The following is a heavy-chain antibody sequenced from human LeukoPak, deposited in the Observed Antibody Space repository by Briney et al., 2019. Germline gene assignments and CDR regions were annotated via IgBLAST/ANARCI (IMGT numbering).Heavy chain of an antibody. J-gene: IGHJ5*02. Sequence: GGSLRPSCAASGFTLSSYAISWVRQARGRGLGWVSAIRGGGGRTYYADSVKGRFTISRDNSKNTLYQQMNSQRDEDTAVYYCAKLGSSSWYSSWFGPWGQGTLVTVSS. CDR3: AKLGSSSWYSSWFGP. CDR2: IRGGGGRT. V-gene: IGHV3-23*01. CDR1: GFTLSSYA. D-gene: IGHD6-13*01.